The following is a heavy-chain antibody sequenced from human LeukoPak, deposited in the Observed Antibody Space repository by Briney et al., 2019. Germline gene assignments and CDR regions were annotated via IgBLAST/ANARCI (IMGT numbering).Heavy chain of an antibody. D-gene: IGHD4-17*01. J-gene: IGHJ3*02. CDR2: IYSGGST. Sequence: PGGSLRLSCAASGFIFSSYSMSWVRQAPGKGLEWVSVIYSGGSTYYADSVKGRFTISGDNSKNTLYLQMNSLRAEDTAVYYCARLTVYGDHGWGGAFDIWGQGTMVTVSS. V-gene: IGHV3-53*01. CDR1: GFIFSSYS. CDR3: ARLTVYGDHGWGGAFDI.